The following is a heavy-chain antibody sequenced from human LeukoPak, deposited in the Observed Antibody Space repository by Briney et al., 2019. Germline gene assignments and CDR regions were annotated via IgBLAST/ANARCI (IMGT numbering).Heavy chain of an antibody. V-gene: IGHV1-69*01. Sequence: SVKVSCKASGGTFISYAISWVRQAPGQGLEWMGGIIPIFGTANYAQKFQGRVTITADESTSTAYMELSSLRPEDTALYYCAREITIFGVVIQRYDAFDIWGQGTMVTVSS. D-gene: IGHD3-3*01. CDR1: GGTFISYA. J-gene: IGHJ3*02. CDR3: AREITIFGVVIQRYDAFDI. CDR2: IIPIFGTA.